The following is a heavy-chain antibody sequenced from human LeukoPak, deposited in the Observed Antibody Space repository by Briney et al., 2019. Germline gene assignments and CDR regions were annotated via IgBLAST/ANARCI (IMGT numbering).Heavy chain of an antibody. CDR2: IKGDSSEK. D-gene: IGHD2-15*01. CDR3: SRGANWVDFDT. J-gene: IGHJ3*02. Sequence: GGSLGLSCAASGFSFSSYYMHWVRQAPGKGLEWVANIKGDSSEKNSADSVKGRFTISRDNAKTSVYLQMSSLRAEDTAVYYCSRGANWVDFDTWGQGTMVTVSS. CDR1: GFSFSSYY. V-gene: IGHV3-7*04.